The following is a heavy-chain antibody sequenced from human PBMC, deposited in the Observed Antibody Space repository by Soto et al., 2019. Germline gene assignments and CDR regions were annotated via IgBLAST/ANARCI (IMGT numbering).Heavy chain of an antibody. Sequence: ASVKVSCKASGYTFTSYGISWVRQAPGQGLEWMGWISAYNGNTNYAQKLQGRVTMTTDTSTSTAYMELRSLRSDDTAVYYCARDRSSSSYYYYGMDVWGQGNTVTVSS. V-gene: IGHV1-18*01. CDR1: GYTFTSYG. CDR3: ARDRSSSSYYYYGMDV. CDR2: ISAYNGNT. J-gene: IGHJ6*02. D-gene: IGHD6-6*01.